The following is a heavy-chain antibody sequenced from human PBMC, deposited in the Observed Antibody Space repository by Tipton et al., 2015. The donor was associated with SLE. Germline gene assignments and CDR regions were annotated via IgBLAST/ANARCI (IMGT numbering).Heavy chain of an antibody. CDR2: IYYSGST. J-gene: IGHJ3*02. CDR1: GDSISRYY. CDR3: ARVRPYGYFDSSAGAFDI. Sequence: TLSLTCTVSGDSISRYYWSWIRHPPGKGLEWIGYIYYSGSTNYNPSLKSRVTISVDTSKNPFSLKLSSVTAADTAVYYCARVRPYGYFDSSAGAFDIWGQGTMVTVSS. D-gene: IGHD3-9*01. V-gene: IGHV4-59*01.